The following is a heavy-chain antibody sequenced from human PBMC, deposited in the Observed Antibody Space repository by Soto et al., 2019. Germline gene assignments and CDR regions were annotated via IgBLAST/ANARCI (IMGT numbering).Heavy chain of an antibody. J-gene: IGHJ3*02. D-gene: IGHD1-1*01. V-gene: IGHV1-18*01. Sequence: ASVKVSCKASGYTFTSYGISWVRQAPGQGLEWMGWISAYNGNTNYAQKLQGRVTMTTDTSTSTAYMELRSLRSDDTAVYYCARESDNRNDGRAFDIWGQGTMVTVSS. CDR2: ISAYNGNT. CDR1: GYTFTSYG. CDR3: ARESDNRNDGRAFDI.